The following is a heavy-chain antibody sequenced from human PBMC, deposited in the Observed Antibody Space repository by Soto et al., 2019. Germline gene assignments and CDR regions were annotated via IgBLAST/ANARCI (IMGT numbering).Heavy chain of an antibody. Sequence: ASVKVSCKASGYTFTGYYMHWVRQAPGQGLEWMGWINPNSGGTNYAQKFQGWVTMTRDTSISTAYMELSSLRSDDTAVYYCAFSGSYYDWFDPWGQGTLVTVSS. J-gene: IGHJ5*02. CDR2: INPNSGGT. CDR3: AFSGSYYDWFDP. V-gene: IGHV1-2*04. CDR1: GYTFTGYY. D-gene: IGHD1-26*01.